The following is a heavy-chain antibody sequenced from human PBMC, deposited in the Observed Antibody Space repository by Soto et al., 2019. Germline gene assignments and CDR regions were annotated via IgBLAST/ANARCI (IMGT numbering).Heavy chain of an antibody. D-gene: IGHD6-19*01. Sequence: QVQLVQSGAEVKKPGASVRVSCKTSGYTFSNYGISWVRQAPGQGLEWMGWISADNGHTNFAQKLQGRVTMTTDTSTSTAYMELRSLRSDDTAVYYCARDDRRAMAGDNWFDPRGQGTLVTVSS. J-gene: IGHJ5*02. V-gene: IGHV1-18*01. CDR1: GYTFSNYG. CDR2: ISADNGHT. CDR3: ARDDRRAMAGDNWFDP.